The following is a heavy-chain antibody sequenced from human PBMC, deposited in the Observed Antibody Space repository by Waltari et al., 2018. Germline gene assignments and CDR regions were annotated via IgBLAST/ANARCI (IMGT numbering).Heavy chain of an antibody. CDR3: ARDTPGDGIDY. CDR2: VNHDGTHT. D-gene: IGHD7-27*01. Sequence: DVQLVESGGGIGQPGGSLSLSCVASGFSFGDYWMPWVRQDPEKGLVWVAHVNHDGTHTTYADSVKGRFTVSRDNAKNTVYLQMNSLRADDTAVYFCARDTPGDGIDYWGQGTLVTVSS. J-gene: IGHJ4*02. V-gene: IGHV3-74*01. CDR1: GFSFGDYW.